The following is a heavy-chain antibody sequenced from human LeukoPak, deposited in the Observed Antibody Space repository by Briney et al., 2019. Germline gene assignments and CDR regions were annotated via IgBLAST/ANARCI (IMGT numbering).Heavy chain of an antibody. V-gene: IGHV4-59*08. Sequence: SQTLSLTCTVSGGSIISYNWSWIRQPPGKGLEWIGDIYYSGSTNYNPSLKSRVTISVDTSKNQFYMKLSSVTAAVTAVYCCARRDSSWYQGGYYYYYMDVWGKGTTVTVSS. CDR2: IYYSGST. D-gene: IGHD6-13*01. CDR3: ARRDSSWYQGGYYYYYMDV. J-gene: IGHJ6*03. CDR1: GGSIISYN.